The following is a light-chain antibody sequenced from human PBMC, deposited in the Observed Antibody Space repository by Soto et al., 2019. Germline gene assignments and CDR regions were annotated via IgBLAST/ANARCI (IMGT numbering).Light chain of an antibody. J-gene: IGKJ1*01. Sequence: DIPMTQSPSTLSASVGDRVTITCRASQSVSSWLAWYQQKPGKAPKRLIYKASSLESGVPSRFSGSGSGTEFTLTISSLQPDDFATYYGQQYIETWTFGQGTKVEIK. CDR1: QSVSSW. V-gene: IGKV1-5*03. CDR2: KAS. CDR3: QQYIETWT.